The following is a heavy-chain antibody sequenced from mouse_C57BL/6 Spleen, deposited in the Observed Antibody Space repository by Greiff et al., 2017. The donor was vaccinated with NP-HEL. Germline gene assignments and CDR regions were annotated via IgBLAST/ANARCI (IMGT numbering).Heavy chain of an antibody. V-gene: IGHV5-4*01. D-gene: IGHD2-4*01. J-gene: IGHJ2*01. CDR2: ISDGGSYT. CDR3: ARDCDYYFDY. CDR1: GFTFSSYA. Sequence: EVMLVESGGGLVKPGGSLKLSCAASGFTFSSYAMSWVRQTPEKRLEWVATISDGGSYTYYPDNVKGRFTISRDNAKNNLYLQMSHLKSEDTAMYYCARDCDYYFDYWGQGTTLTVSS.